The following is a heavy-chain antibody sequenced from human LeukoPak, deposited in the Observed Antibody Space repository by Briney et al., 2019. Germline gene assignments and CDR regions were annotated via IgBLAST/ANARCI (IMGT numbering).Heavy chain of an antibody. CDR1: GYTFTSYG. CDR3: ARDRGPRYYYYDSSGTYFDY. Sequence: ASVKVSCKASGYTFTSYGISLVRQAPGQGLEWMGWISAYNGNTNYAQKLQGRVTMTTDTSTSTAYMELRSLRSDDTAVYYCARDRGPRYYYYDSSGTYFDYWGQGTLVTVSS. CDR2: ISAYNGNT. D-gene: IGHD3-22*01. J-gene: IGHJ4*02. V-gene: IGHV1-18*01.